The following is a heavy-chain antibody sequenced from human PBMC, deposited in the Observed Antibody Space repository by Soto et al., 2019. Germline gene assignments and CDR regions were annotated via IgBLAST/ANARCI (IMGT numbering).Heavy chain of an antibody. CDR2: ISGGGTTT. V-gene: IGHV3-11*01. D-gene: IGHD3-10*01. CDR3: ASDPYYYASGF. Sequence: QVQLVESGGGLVEPGGSLRLSCAASGFRFSDQYMTWIRQAPGTGLEWVSKISGGGTTTYYADSVKGRFTVSRDNAKNSLYLQMNSLRAEDTAVYYCASDPYYYASGFWGQGTLVTVSS. CDR1: GFRFSDQY. J-gene: IGHJ4*02.